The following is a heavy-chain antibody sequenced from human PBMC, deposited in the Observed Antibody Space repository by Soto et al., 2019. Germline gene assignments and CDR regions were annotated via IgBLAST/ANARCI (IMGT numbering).Heavy chain of an antibody. D-gene: IGHD2-21*02. CDR1: GFIFSRYG. CDR3: ARDLPLYCRGDCNFDF. Sequence: PGRSLRLSCGGAGFIFSRYGMHWVRQAPGKGLEWVTGISYDGGERFYADSVKGRFTISRDNSKNRLDLQMSSLRPEDTAVYYCARDLPLYCRGDCNFDFWGQGTLVTASS. CDR2: ISYDGGER. V-gene: IGHV3-30*03. J-gene: IGHJ4*02.